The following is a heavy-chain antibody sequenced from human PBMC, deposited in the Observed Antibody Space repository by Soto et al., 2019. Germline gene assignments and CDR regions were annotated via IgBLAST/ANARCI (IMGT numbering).Heavy chain of an antibody. Sequence: GWSLRLSCAASGFPFNNYAMHWVRHAPGKGLEWVAVIWHDGSNEHYADSVKGRFRIARDNSNNTLYLQMNSLRGEDTAVYYYAKDKPGIAEHGNLDSGYYGMDVWGQGTTATVSS. CDR1: GFPFNNYA. CDR2: IWHDGSNE. D-gene: IGHD6-13*01. J-gene: IGHJ6*02. CDR3: AKDKPGIAEHGNLDSGYYGMDV. V-gene: IGHV3-33*06.